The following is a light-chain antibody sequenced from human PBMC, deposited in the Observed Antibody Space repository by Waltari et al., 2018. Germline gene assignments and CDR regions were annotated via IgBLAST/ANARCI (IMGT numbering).Light chain of an antibody. CDR2: DVS. V-gene: IGLV2-14*03. Sequence: QSALTQPASVSGSPGQSITISCTGTSSDIGGYNFVSWYQQHPGKAPKLMIYDVSQRTSGVSDRFSGSKSGNTASLTISGLQAEDEANYFCSSSTSSSTVLFGGGTKLTAL. CDR3: SSSTSSSTVL. CDR1: SSDIGGYNF. J-gene: IGLJ2*01.